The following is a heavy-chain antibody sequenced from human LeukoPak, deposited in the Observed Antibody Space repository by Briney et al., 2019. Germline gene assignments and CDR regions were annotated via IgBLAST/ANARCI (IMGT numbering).Heavy chain of an antibody. CDR2: IYYSGST. V-gene: IGHV4-59*12. CDR1: GGSISSYY. J-gene: IGHJ3*02. Sequence: SETLSLTCTVSGGSISSYYWSWIRQPPGKGLEWIGYIYYSGSTNYNPSLKSRVTISVDTSKNQFSLKLSSVTAEDTAVYYCASPLRHSSSWYGLEDAFDIWGQGTMVTVSS. D-gene: IGHD6-13*01. CDR3: ASPLRHSSSWYGLEDAFDI.